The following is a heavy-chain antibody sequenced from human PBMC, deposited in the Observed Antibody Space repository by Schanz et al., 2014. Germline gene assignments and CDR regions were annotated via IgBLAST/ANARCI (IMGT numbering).Heavy chain of an antibody. V-gene: IGHV3-30*02. J-gene: IGHJ2*01. CDR3: AKRIVSAAYRYFDL. CDR2: IRFDGSDK. Sequence: QVQLVESGGGVVQPGGSLRLSCAASGFTFSSYGMHWVRQAPGKGLEWVTFIRFDGSDKYYADSVKGRFSVSRDNSKNPLYLQMNSLRAEDTAVYYCAKRIVSAAYRYFDLWGRGTLVTVSS. D-gene: IGHD6-25*01. CDR1: GFTFSSYG.